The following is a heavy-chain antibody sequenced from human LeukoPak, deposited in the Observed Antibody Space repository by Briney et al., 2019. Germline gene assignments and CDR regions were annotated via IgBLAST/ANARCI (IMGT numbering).Heavy chain of an antibody. D-gene: IGHD5-24*01. V-gene: IGHV3-21*01. CDR2: ISGTSTYI. J-gene: IGHJ4*02. Sequence: GGSLRLSCAASGFTFSSYSLNWVRLAPGKGLDRVSSISGTSTYIDYADSVKGRFTISRDNAKNSLYLQMNSLRVEDTAVYYCVRDHQLRDPGCWGQGTLVTVSS. CDR3: VRDHQLRDPGC. CDR1: GFTFSSYS.